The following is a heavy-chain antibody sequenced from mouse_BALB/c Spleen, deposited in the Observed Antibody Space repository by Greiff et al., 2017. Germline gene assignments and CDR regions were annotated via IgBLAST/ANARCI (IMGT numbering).Heavy chain of an antibody. V-gene: IGHV5-6*03. D-gene: IGHD2-4*01. CDR1: GFTFSSYG. CDR2: ISSGGSYT. CDR3: ARNYDYEGFAY. Sequence: EVKLMESGGGLVKPGGSLKLSCAASGFTFSSYGMSWVRQTPDKRLEWVATISSGGSYTYYPDSVKGRFTISRDNAKNTLYLQMSSLKSEDTAMYYCARNYDYEGFAYWGQGTLVTVSA. J-gene: IGHJ3*01.